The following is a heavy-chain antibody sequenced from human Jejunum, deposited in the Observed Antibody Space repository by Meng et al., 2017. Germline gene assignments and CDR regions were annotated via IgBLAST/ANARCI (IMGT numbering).Heavy chain of an antibody. J-gene: IGHJ4*02. D-gene: IGHD2-2*01. CDR1: GYIFTSQS. CDR2: INTNTGNS. Sequence: ASVKVSCKASGYIFTSQSLNWVRQAPGQGLEWIGWINTNTGNSDYAPGFAGRFVVSLDTSVNTAYLQITSLNTEDTAVYYCARHTSNFGLDFWGQGTLVTVSS. CDR3: ARHTSNFGLDF. V-gene: IGHV7-4-1*02.